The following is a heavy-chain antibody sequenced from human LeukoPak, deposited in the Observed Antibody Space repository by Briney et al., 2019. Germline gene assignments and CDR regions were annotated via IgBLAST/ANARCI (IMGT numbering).Heavy chain of an antibody. D-gene: IGHD5-24*01. Sequence: GGSLRLSCAASGFTFDDYAMHWVRQAPGKGLEWVSGISWNSGSIGYADSVKGRFTISRDNAKNSLYLQMNSLRADDTAVYYCAKDRGWLQDYFDYWGQGTLVTVSS. CDR2: ISWNSGSI. V-gene: IGHV3-9*01. J-gene: IGHJ4*02. CDR1: GFTFDDYA. CDR3: AKDRGWLQDYFDY.